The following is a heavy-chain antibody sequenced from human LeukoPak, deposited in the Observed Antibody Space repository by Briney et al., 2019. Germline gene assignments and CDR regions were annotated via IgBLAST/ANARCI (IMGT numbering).Heavy chain of an antibody. CDR1: GYTFTGYY. V-gene: IGHV1-2*02. J-gene: IGHJ4*02. Sequence: ASVKVSCKASGYTFTGYYMHWVRQAPGQGLEWMGWINPNSGGTNYAQKFQGRVTMTRDTSISTAYMELSRLRSDDTAVYYCASLGARTEYYYDSSGYQLDYWGQGTLVTVSS. CDR2: INPNSGGT. D-gene: IGHD3-22*01. CDR3: ASLGARTEYYYDSSGYQLDY.